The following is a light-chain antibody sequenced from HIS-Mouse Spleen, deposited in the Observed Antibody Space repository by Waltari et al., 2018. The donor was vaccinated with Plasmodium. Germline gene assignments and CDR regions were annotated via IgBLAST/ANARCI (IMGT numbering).Light chain of an antibody. CDR3: SSYTSSSTLVV. Sequence: QSALTQPASVSGSPGQSITISCTGTSSDVGGYNYVYWYQQHTGKAPKLMIYDVSNRTSGVSNRFSGSKSGNTASLTISGLQAEDEADYYCSSYTSSSTLVVFGGGTKLTVL. V-gene: IGLV2-14*03. CDR1: SSDVGGYNY. CDR2: DVS. J-gene: IGLJ2*01.